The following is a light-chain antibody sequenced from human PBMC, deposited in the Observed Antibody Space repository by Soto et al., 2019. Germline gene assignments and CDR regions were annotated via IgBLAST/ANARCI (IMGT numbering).Light chain of an antibody. J-gene: IGLJ1*01. V-gene: IGLV1-40*01. CDR1: SSNIGAGYD. Sequence: QSVLTQPPSVSGAPGQRVTISCTGSSSNIGAGYDVHWYQQLPGTAPKLLIYGNSNRPSGVPDRFSGSKSGTSASLAITGLQAEGEADYYCQSYDSSLSGSFVFGTRTKVTVL. CDR2: GNS. CDR3: QSYDSSLSGSFV.